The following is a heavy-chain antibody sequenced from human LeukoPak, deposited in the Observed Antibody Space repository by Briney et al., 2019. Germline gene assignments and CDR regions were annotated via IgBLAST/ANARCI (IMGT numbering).Heavy chain of an antibody. CDR2: IYSGGST. CDR3: AKAPSLTGWYFDL. D-gene: IGHD3-9*01. J-gene: IGHJ2*01. Sequence: GGSLRLSCAASGFTVSSNYMSWVRQAPGKGLEWVSVIYSGGSTYYADSVKGRFTISRDNSKNTLYLQMNSLRAEDTAVYYCAKAPSLTGWYFDLWGRGTLVTVSS. CDR1: GFTVSSNY. V-gene: IGHV3-53*01.